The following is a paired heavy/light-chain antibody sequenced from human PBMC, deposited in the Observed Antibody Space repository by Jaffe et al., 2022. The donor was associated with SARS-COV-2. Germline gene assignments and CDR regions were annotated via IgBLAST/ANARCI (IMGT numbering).Heavy chain of an antibody. Sequence: EVQLVESGGALVQPGRSLRLSCAASGFTFDDYAMHWVRQAPGKGLEWVSGISWIGGIIGHADSVKGRFTISRDNAKNSLYLQMNSLRAEDTALYYCAKALMPGVDAFDIWGQGTVVTVSS. J-gene: IGHJ3*02. CDR1: GFTFDDYA. D-gene: IGHD2-2*01. CDR2: ISWIGGII. CDR3: AKALMPGVDAFDI. V-gene: IGHV3-9*01.
Light chain of an antibody. CDR1: QSVSDN. J-gene: IGKJ1*01. CDR3: QQYNVWPPWT. V-gene: IGKV3-15*01. CDR2: GAS. Sequence: EIVMTQSPATLSVSPGERATLSCRASQSVSDNLAWYQQKPGQAPRLLIYGASTRATGIPARFSGSGSGTEFTLTISSLQSEDFAVYYCQQYNVWPPWTLGQGTKVETK.